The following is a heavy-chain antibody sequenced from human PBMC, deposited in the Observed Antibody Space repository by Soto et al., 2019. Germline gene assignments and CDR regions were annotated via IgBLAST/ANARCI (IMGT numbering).Heavy chain of an antibody. CDR2: ISYDGSNK. V-gene: IGHV3-30-3*01. J-gene: IGHJ4*02. CDR3: AKDRGAGPQRWLQLNNYYFDY. D-gene: IGHD5-12*01. CDR1: GFTFSSYA. Sequence: GGSLRLSCAASGFTFSSYAMHWVRQAPGKGLEKVAVISYDGSNKYYADSVKGRFTISRDNSKNTLYLQMNSLRAEDTAVYYCAKDRGAGPQRWLQLNNYYFDYWGQGTLVTVSS.